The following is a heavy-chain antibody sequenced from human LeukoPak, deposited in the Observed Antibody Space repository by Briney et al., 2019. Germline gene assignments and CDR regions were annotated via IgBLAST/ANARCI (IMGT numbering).Heavy chain of an antibody. CDR1: GFTFSSYS. Sequence: GGSLRLSCAASGFTFSSYSMNWVRQAPGKWLEWVSSISSSSSYIYYADSVKGRFTISRDNAKDSLYMQMNSLRAEDTAVYYCARTYYGDYPAGAFDIWGQGTMVTVSS. V-gene: IGHV3-21*01. J-gene: IGHJ3*02. CDR3: ARTYYGDYPAGAFDI. D-gene: IGHD4-17*01. CDR2: ISSSSSYI.